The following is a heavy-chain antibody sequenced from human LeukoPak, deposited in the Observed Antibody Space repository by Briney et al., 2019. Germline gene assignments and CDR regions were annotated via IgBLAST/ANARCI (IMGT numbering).Heavy chain of an antibody. CDR3: AKVPDSSPGDY. Sequence: ETLSLTCTVSGGSISSSSYYWGWIRQPPGKGLEWVSAISGSGGSTYYADSVKGRFTISRDNSKNTLYLQMNSLRAEDTAVYYCAKVPDSSPGDYWGQGTLVTVSS. CDR2: ISGSGGST. D-gene: IGHD6-13*01. V-gene: IGHV3-23*01. J-gene: IGHJ4*02. CDR1: GGSISSSSYY.